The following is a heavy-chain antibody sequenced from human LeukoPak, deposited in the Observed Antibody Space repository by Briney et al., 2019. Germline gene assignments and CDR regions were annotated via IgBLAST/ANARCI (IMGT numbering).Heavy chain of an antibody. Sequence: PSETLSLTCTVSGGSISSYYWSWIRQPPGKGLEWIGYIYYSGSTNYNPSLKSRVTISVDTSKNQFSLKLSSVTAADTAVYYCARDNRINFGVLRFLNWFDPWGQGTLVTVSS. CDR2: IYYSGST. D-gene: IGHD3-3*01. CDR3: ARDNRINFGVLRFLNWFDP. V-gene: IGHV4-59*01. CDR1: GGSISSYY. J-gene: IGHJ5*02.